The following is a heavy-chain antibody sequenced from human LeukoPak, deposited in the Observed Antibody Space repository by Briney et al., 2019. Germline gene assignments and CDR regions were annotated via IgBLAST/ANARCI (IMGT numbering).Heavy chain of an antibody. J-gene: IGHJ4*02. D-gene: IGHD6-19*01. CDR1: GFTFSSYA. Sequence: GGSLRLSCAASGFTFSSYAMHWVRQAPGKGLEWVAVISYDGSNKYYADSVKGRFTISRDNSKNTLYLQMNSLRAEDTAAYYCARSSSGWPNAPFDYWGQGTLVTVSS. V-gene: IGHV3-30-3*01. CDR3: ARSSSGWPNAPFDY. CDR2: ISYDGSNK.